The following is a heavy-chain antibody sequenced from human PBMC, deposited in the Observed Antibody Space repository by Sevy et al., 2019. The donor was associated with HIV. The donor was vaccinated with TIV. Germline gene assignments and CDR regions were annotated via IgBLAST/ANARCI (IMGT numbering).Heavy chain of an antibody. J-gene: IGHJ4*02. V-gene: IGHV3-30-3*01. CDR3: ARNSGYDLYYFDY. D-gene: IGHD5-12*01. Sequence: GGSLRLSCATSGFTFSSYWMSWVRQAPGKGLEWVAVISYDGSNKYYADSVKGRFTISRDNSKNTLYLQMNSLRAEDTAVYYCARNSGYDLYYFDYWGQGTLVTVSS. CDR2: ISYDGSNK. CDR1: GFTFSSYW.